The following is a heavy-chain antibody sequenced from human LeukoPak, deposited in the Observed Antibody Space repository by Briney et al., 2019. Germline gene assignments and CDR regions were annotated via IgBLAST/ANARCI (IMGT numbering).Heavy chain of an antibody. CDR1: GFIVSGDF. CDR2: IYSDGST. CDR3: ARGSTYYDSSGQVPFDY. D-gene: IGHD3-22*01. V-gene: IGHV3-66*01. J-gene: IGHJ4*02. Sequence: GGSLRLSCAASGFIVSGDFMSWVRQAPGKGLEWVSVIYSDGSTYYADSVKGRFTISRDNGKNTLYLQMNSLRAEDTAVYYCARGSTYYDSSGQVPFDYWGQGTLVTVSS.